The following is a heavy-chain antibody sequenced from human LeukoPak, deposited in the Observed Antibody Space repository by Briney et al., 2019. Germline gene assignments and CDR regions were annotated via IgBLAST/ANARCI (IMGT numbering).Heavy chain of an antibody. Sequence: GGSLRLSCAASGFTVSSNYMSWVRQAPGKGLEWVSVIYSGGSTYYADSEKGRFTISRDNSKNTLYLQMNSLRAEDTAVYYCARGGSYSPFDYWGQGTLVTVSS. CDR1: GFTVSSNY. J-gene: IGHJ4*02. D-gene: IGHD1-26*01. CDR2: IYSGGST. V-gene: IGHV3-66*02. CDR3: ARGGSYSPFDY.